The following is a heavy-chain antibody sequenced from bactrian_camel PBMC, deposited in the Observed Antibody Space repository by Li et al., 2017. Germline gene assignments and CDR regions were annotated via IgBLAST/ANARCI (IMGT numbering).Heavy chain of an antibody. V-gene: IGHV3S40*01. Sequence: VQLVESGGGLVQPGASLTLSCAASGFTCRYSMSWVRQAPGKGLEWVSLINSDGVTTDYADSVEGRFTISQDNAKNMVYLQVNSLKAEDTAMYYCAAGWSFGVGTLLRRHYNYWGQGTQVTVS. CDR3: AAGWSFGVGTLLRRHYNY. CDR2: INSDGVTT. CDR1: GFTCRYS. D-gene: IGHD3*01. J-gene: IGHJ4*01.